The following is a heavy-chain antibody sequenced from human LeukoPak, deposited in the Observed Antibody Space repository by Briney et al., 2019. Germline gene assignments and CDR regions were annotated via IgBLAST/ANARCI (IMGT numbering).Heavy chain of an antibody. CDR3: ARQDYDFWSGYYPDFDY. D-gene: IGHD3-3*01. CDR1: GYSFTSYW. CDR2: IYPGDSDT. V-gene: IGHV5-51*01. Sequence: PGESLKISCKGSGYSFTSYWIGWVRQMPGKGLEWMGIIYPGDSDTRYSPSFQGQVTISADKSISTAYLQWSSLKASDTAMYYCARQDYDFWSGYYPDFDYWGQGTLVTVSS. J-gene: IGHJ4*02.